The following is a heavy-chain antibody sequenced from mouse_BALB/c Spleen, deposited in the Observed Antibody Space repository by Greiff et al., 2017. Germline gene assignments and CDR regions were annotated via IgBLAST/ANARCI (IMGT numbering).Heavy chain of an antibody. Sequence: VHVKQSGPELVKPGASVKVSCKASGYSFTDYNMYWVKQSHGKSLEWIGYIDPYNGGTSYNQKFKGKATLTVDKSSSTAFMHLNSLTSEDSAVYYCARGDYDEKAWFAYWGQGTLVTVSA. J-gene: IGHJ3*01. CDR2: IDPYNGGT. CDR1: GYSFTDYN. D-gene: IGHD2-4*01. CDR3: ARGDYDEKAWFAY. V-gene: IGHV1S135*01.